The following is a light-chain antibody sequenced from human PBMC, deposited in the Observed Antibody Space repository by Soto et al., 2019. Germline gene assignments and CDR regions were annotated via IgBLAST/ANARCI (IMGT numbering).Light chain of an antibody. CDR1: QSVLYSSNNKNY. J-gene: IGKJ5*01. CDR2: WAS. V-gene: IGKV4-1*01. CDR3: QQYSSTPIT. Sequence: DIVMTQAPDSLAVSLGERATINCKSSQSVLYSSNNKNYLAWYQQKPGQPPKLLIYWASTRESGVPDRFSGSGSGTDFTLTISSPQADDVAVYYCQQYSSTPITFGQGTRLEIK.